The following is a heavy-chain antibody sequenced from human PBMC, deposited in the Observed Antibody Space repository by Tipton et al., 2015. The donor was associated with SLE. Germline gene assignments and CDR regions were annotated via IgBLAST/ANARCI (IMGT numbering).Heavy chain of an antibody. D-gene: IGHD3-3*01. Sequence: GLVKPSETLSLTCTVSGGSISSSSYYWGWIRQPPGKGLEWVGTVYYTGNTFYNPSLKSRVTISVDTSKNQFSLKLSSVTAADTAVYYCAREAGDFGVVSPWWYFDLWGRGTLVTVSS. CDR1: GGSISSSSYY. CDR3: AREAGDFGVVSPWWYFDL. V-gene: IGHV4-39*07. J-gene: IGHJ2*01. CDR2: VYYTGNT.